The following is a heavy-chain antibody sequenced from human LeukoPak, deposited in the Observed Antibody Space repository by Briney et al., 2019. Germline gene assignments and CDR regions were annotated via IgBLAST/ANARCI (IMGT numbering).Heavy chain of an antibody. Sequence: GGSLRLSCAASGFIFSSYAMSWVRQAPGKGLEWVSSITGAAGNAYYADSVKGRFTISRDNSRNTLYLQMNSLRAEDTAVYYCAKVTGLSKYYSIDYWGQGTLVTVSS. CDR2: ITGAAGNA. V-gene: IGHV3-23*01. CDR3: AKVTGLSKYYSIDY. D-gene: IGHD2/OR15-2a*01. J-gene: IGHJ4*02. CDR1: GFIFSSYA.